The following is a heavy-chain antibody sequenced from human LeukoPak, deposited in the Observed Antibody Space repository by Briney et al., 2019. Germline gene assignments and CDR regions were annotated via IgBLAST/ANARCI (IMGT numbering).Heavy chain of an antibody. CDR3: AKPGRSTTSGY. CDR1: RFTFNWCW. Sequence: GSLKPPLFVSRFTFNWCWMNWVPPASRKGLELVSEISGGGGVTYHADSVKGRFIISRDNSKNTLYLQMNSLRADDTAIYYCAKPGRSTTSGYWGQGTLVTVSS. D-gene: IGHD2/OR15-2a*01. CDR2: ISGGGGVT. J-gene: IGHJ4*02. V-gene: IGHV3-23*01.